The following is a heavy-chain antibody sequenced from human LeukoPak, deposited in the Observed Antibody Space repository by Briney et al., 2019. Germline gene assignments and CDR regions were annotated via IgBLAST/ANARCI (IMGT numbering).Heavy chain of an antibody. CDR2: IYHSGST. J-gene: IGHJ3*02. Sequence: SETLSLTCAVSGGSISSGGYSWSWIRQPPGKGLEWIGYIYHSGSTYYNPSLKSRVTISVDTSKNQFSLKLSSVTAADTAVYYCARGSSYFGAFDIWGQGTMVTVSS. D-gene: IGHD3-10*01. V-gene: IGHV4-30-2*01. CDR1: GGSISSGGYS. CDR3: ARGSSYFGAFDI.